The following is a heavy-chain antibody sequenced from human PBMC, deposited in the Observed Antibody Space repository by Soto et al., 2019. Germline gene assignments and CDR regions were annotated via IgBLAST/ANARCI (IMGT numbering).Heavy chain of an antibody. Sequence: SETLSLTCTVSGGSISSYYWSWIRQPPGKGLEWIGYIYYSGSTNYNPSLKSRVTISVDTSKNQFSLKLSSVTAADTAVYYCARVFDTATDYYGMDVWGQGTTVTVSS. CDR3: ARVFDTATDYYGMDV. V-gene: IGHV4-59*01. CDR2: IYYSGST. D-gene: IGHD5-18*01. CDR1: GGSISSYY. J-gene: IGHJ6*02.